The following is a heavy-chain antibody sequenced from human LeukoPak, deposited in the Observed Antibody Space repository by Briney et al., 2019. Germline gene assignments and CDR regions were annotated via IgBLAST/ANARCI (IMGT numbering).Heavy chain of an antibody. CDR2: INPSGGST. CDR3: ARQSVRPGASPLFDY. J-gene: IGHJ4*02. Sequence: ASVKVSFKASGYTFSSYYMHWVRQAPGQGLEGMGIINPSGGSTTYAQKFQGRVTVTIDTSTSTGYMELRSLRSEDTAVFYCARQSVRPGASPLFDYWGQGTLVTVSS. V-gene: IGHV1-46*01. D-gene: IGHD1-14*01. CDR1: GYTFSSYY.